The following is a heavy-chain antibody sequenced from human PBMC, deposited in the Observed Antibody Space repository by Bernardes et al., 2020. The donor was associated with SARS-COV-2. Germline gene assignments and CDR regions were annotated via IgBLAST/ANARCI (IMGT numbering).Heavy chain of an antibody. CDR1: GFTVSSNR. Sequence: GGSLRLSCAASGFTVSSNRMSWFRQAPGKGLEWVSVIYSGGNTYYADSVKGRFTISRDNSKNTLYLQMNSLRAEDTAVYYCAKDYYDSSGANVYYYYGMDVWGQGTTVTVSS. CDR2: IYSGGNT. CDR3: AKDYYDSSGANVYYYYGMDV. D-gene: IGHD3-22*01. J-gene: IGHJ6*02. V-gene: IGHV3-53*01.